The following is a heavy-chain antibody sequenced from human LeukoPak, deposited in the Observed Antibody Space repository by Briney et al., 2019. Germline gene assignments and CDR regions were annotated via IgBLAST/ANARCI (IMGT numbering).Heavy chain of an antibody. D-gene: IGHD3-22*01. CDR2: IYYSGST. CDR3: ARTTRDYYDSSGYYIPDY. V-gene: IGHV4-39*01. Sequence: SETLSLTCTVSGGSISSSSYYWGWIRQPPGKGLEWIGSIYYSGSTYYNPSLKSRVTISVDTSKNQFSLKLSSVTAADTAVYYCARTTRDYYDSSGYYIPDYWGQGTLVTVSS. J-gene: IGHJ4*02. CDR1: GGSISSSSYY.